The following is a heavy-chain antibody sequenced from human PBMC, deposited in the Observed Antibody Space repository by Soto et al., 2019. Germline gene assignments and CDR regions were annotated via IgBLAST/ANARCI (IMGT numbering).Heavy chain of an antibody. D-gene: IGHD4-17*01. CDR2: INNDGTRT. CDR1: GFIFSSYW. V-gene: IGHV3-74*01. CDR3: AREGRLSGDYYFDY. J-gene: IGHJ4*02. Sequence: GGSLRLSCAASGFIFSSYWMHWVRQAPGKGLVWVSRINNDGTRTSYADSVKGRFTISRDNAKNMLYLQMNSLRVEDTAVYYCAREGRLSGDYYFDYWGQGTLVTVSS.